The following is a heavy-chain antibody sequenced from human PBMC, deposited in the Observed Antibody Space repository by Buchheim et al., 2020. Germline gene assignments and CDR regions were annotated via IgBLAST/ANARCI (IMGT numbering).Heavy chain of an antibody. CDR3: AKDMDHLYGDLIY. CDR1: GFTFSSYA. V-gene: IGHV3-23*01. CDR2: IIGSADST. D-gene: IGHD4-17*01. Sequence: EVQLLESGGGSVQPGGSLRLSCAASGFTFSSYAMSWVRQAPGKGLEWVSGIIGSADSTSYADSVKGRFTISRDNSKNTLYLQMNSLRAEDTAVYYCAKDMDHLYGDLIYWGQGTL. J-gene: IGHJ4*02.